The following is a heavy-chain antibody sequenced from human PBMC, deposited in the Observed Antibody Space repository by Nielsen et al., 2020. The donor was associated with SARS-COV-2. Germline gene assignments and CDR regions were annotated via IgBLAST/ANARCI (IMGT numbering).Heavy chain of an antibody. J-gene: IGHJ6*02. V-gene: IGHV3-7*01. CDR2: IKQDGSEK. D-gene: IGHD3-22*01. Sequence: WIRQPPGKGLEWVANIKQDGSEKYYVDSVKGRFTISRDNAKNSLYLQMNSLRVEDTAVYYCARDFLYYYDSSGYYYGRDGMDVWGQGTTVTVSS. CDR3: ARDFLYYYDSSGYYYGRDGMDV.